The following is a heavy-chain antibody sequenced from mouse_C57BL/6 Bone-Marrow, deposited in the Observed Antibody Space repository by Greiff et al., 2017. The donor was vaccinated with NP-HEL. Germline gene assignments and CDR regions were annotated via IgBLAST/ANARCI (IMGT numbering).Heavy chain of an antibody. D-gene: IGHD2-4*01. V-gene: IGHV1-78*01. J-gene: IGHJ4*01. CDR3: ARSYDYDRVYYAMDY. Sequence: VKLQESDAELVKPGASVKISCKVSGYTFTDHTIHWMKQRPEQGLEWIGYIYPRDGSTKYNEKFKGKATLTADKSSSTAYMQLNSLTSEDSAVYFCARSYDYDRVYYAMDYWGQGTSVTVSS. CDR2: IYPRDGST. CDR1: GYTFTDHT.